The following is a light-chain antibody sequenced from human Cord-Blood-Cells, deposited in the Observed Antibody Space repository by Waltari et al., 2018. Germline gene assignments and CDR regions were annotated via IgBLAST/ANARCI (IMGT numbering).Light chain of an antibody. CDR1: QDISNY. CDR3: QQYDNLPYS. Sequence: IPMTQSPSSLSASVGDRVTITCQASQDISNYLNWYQQKPGKAPKLLIYDASNLETGVPSRFSVSESATNVTYTIGSLQSEHIATYYCQQYDNLPYSLGQGTKLQIK. J-gene: IGKJ2*03. V-gene: IGKV1-33*01. CDR2: DAS.